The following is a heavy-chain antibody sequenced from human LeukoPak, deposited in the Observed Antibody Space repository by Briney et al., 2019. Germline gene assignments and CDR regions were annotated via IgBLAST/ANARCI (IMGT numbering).Heavy chain of an antibody. V-gene: IGHV1-3*01. J-gene: IGHJ4*02. CDR2: INAGNGNT. CDR1: GYTFTSYA. D-gene: IGHD6-19*01. Sequence: ASVKVSCKASGYTFTSYAMHWVRQAPGQRLEWMGWINAGNGNTKYSQKLQGRVTMTTDTSTSTAYMELRSLRSDDTAVYYCARDIAVAGTGGLFDYWGQGTLVTVSS. CDR3: ARDIAVAGTGGLFDY.